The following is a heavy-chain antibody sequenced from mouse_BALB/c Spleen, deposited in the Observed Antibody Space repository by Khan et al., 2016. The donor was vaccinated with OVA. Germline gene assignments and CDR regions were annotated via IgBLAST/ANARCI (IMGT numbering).Heavy chain of an antibody. CDR1: GYSITSDYV. V-gene: IGHV3-2*02. D-gene: IGHD1-1*01. CDR2: ISYSGST. CDR3: ASGRLLLRYPDYFDY. Sequence: EVQLQESGPGLLKPSQSLSLSCTVSGYSITSDYVRNWIRRFPGNKVGWMAYISYSGSTTYSPSFKSRTSFTRDTSSNQSFLQLNYVTTEDTATYSCASGRLLLRYPDYFDYWGQGTTLTVSS. J-gene: IGHJ2*01.